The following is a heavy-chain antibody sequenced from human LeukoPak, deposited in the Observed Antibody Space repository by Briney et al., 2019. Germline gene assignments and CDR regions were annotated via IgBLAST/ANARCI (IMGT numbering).Heavy chain of an antibody. CDR1: GFTFSSYA. J-gene: IGHJ4*02. CDR3: AKAPRFYDSSGYYSAYFDY. V-gene: IGHV3-23*01. D-gene: IGHD3-22*01. CDR2: ISGNGGST. Sequence: GGSLRLSCSASGFTFSSYAMSWVRQAPGKGLEWVSAISGNGGSTYYADSVKGRFTISRDISKNTLYLQMNSLRAEDTAVYYCAKAPRFYDSSGYYSAYFDYWGQGTLVTVSS.